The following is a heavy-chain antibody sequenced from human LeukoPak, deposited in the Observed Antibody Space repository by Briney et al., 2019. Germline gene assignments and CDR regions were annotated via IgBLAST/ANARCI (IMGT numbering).Heavy chain of an antibody. CDR3: ARGNYCSGGSCYDGAFDY. CDR2: SSGYNGNT. D-gene: IGHD2-15*01. V-gene: IGHV1-18*01. Sequence: ASVKVSCKASVYTFTSYGISWVRQAPGQGLEWMGWSSGYNGNTNYAQKLQGRVTMTTDTSTSTAYMKLRSLRSDDTAVYYCARGNYCSGGSCYDGAFDYWGQGTLVTVSS. J-gene: IGHJ4*02. CDR1: VYTFTSYG.